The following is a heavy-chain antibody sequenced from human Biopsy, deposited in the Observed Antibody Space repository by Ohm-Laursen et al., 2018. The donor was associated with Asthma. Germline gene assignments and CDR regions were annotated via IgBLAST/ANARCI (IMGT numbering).Heavy chain of an antibody. CDR3: ARAAITGIRGRFNP. J-gene: IGHJ5*02. CDR1: GGYLTGHY. Sequence: SDTLSLTCTVYGGYLTGHYWNWLRQPPGKGLVWIGEFDQSGYTNYNPSLRSRATISADTTKNQFHLILSFVTAADTAVYFRARAAITGIRGRFNPWGRGPQVTVSS. CDR2: FDQSGYT. V-gene: IGHV4-34*01. D-gene: IGHD1-20*01.